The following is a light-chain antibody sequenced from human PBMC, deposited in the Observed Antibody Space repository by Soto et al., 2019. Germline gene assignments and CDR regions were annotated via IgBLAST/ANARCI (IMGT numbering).Light chain of an antibody. CDR3: GTWDNIVSAGVV. CDR2: DNN. CDR1: SSNIGYNY. Sequence: QSVLTQPPSVSAAPGQKVTISFSGSSSNIGYNYVFWYQQLPGTAPKLLIYDNNTQPSGLPDRCSGSESGTSATLGITGLQTGDEADYYCGTWDNIVSAGVVFGGGTQVTVL. V-gene: IGLV1-51*01. J-gene: IGLJ7*01.